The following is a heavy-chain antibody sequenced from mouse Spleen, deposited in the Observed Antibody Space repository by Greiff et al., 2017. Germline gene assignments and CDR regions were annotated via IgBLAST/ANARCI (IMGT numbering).Heavy chain of an antibody. D-gene: IGHD1-1*01. CDR1: GYTFTSYW. CDR3: ARSVITTVVAHFDY. J-gene: IGHJ2*01. CDR2: IHPNSGST. Sequence: VQLQQPGAELVKPGASVKLSCKASGYTFTSYWMHWVKQRPGQGLEWIGMIHPNSGSTNYNEKFKSKATLTVDKSSSTAYMQLSSLTSEDSAVYYCARSVITTVVAHFDYWGQGTTLTVSS. V-gene: IGHV1-64*01.